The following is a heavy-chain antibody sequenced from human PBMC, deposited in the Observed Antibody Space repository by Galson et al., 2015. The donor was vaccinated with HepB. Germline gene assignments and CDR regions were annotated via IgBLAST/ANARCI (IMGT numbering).Heavy chain of an antibody. CDR2: INHSGST. V-gene: IGHV4-34*01. CDR3: ARVRGWYCSSTSCYYIRLNWFDP. CDR1: GGSFSGYY. J-gene: IGHJ5*02. D-gene: IGHD2-2*01. Sequence: SETLSLTCAVYGGSFSGYYWSWIRQPPGKGLEWIGEINHSGSTNYNPSLKSRVTISVDTSKNQFSLKLSSVTAADTAVYYCARVRGWYCSSTSCYYIRLNWFDPWGQGTLVTVSS.